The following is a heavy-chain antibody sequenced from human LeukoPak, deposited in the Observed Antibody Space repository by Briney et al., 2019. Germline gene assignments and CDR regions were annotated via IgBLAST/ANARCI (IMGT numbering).Heavy chain of an antibody. V-gene: IGHV4-4*07. Sequence: SETLSLTSTVSVGSISSYYWSSIRQPARKGLWWIGRIYTSVRANYNPSLKSRVTMSVDTSKNQFSLKLSSVTAADTAVYYCARVDSSGWRGYYFDYWGQGTLVTVSS. CDR2: IYTSVRA. J-gene: IGHJ4*02. CDR1: VGSISSYY. D-gene: IGHD6-19*01. CDR3: ARVDSSGWRGYYFDY.